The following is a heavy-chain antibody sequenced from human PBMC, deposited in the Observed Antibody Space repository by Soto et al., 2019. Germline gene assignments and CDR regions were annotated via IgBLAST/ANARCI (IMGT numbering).Heavy chain of an antibody. CDR3: AKDSRSHPRGWFAP. CDR1: GFTFSSYA. CDR2: ISGSGDYT. J-gene: IGHJ5*02. Sequence: EVQLLESGGGLVQPGESLKLSCAASGFTFSSYAMTWVRQAPGKGLEWVSSISGSGDYTYFADSVRGRFTSSRDNSKDPMYLQMSSLRVEDPAIYYCAKDSRSHPRGWFAPGGQGTLVTVSS. D-gene: IGHD2-15*01. V-gene: IGHV3-23*01.